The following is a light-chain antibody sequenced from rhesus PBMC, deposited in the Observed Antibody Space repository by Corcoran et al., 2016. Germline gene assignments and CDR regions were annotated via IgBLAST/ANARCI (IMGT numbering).Light chain of an antibody. V-gene: IGKV1-69*01. J-gene: IGKJ3*01. CDR3: QQHDNSPFT. Sequence: DIQMTQSPSSLSASVGDRVTITCRASQGISNWLAWYQQKPGKAPKLLIYRASNLKTGVPSRFSGRGSWTDFPLTISSLQPEDIASYYCQQHDNSPFTFGPGTKLDIK. CDR2: RAS. CDR1: QGISNW.